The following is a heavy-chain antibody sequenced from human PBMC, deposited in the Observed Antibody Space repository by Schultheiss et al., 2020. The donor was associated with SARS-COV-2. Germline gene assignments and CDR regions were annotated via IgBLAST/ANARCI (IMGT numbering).Heavy chain of an antibody. V-gene: IGHV3-30*02. Sequence: GGSLRLSCAASGFTFSSYSMNWVRQAPGKGLEWVAFIRYDGSNKYYADSVKGRFTISRDNAKNSLYLQMNSLRAEDTAVYYCAKTPSEWLLYYFDYWGQGTLVTVSS. J-gene: IGHJ4*02. CDR1: GFTFSSYS. CDR3: AKTPSEWLLYYFDY. CDR2: IRYDGSNK. D-gene: IGHD3-3*01.